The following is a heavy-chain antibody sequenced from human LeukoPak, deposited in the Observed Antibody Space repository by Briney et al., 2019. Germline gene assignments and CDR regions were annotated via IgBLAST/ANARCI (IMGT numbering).Heavy chain of an antibody. CDR1: GYTFTSNY. J-gene: IGHJ4*02. Sequence: ASVKVSCKAFGYTFTSNYMHWVRQAPGQGREWMEVISPSGGSTTYAQKFQGRVTLTRDMSTSTDYLELSSLRSEDTAVYYCARGGWNKFDYWGQGTLVTVSP. CDR3: ARGGWNKFDY. D-gene: IGHD3-22*01. V-gene: IGHV1-46*01. CDR2: ISPSGGST.